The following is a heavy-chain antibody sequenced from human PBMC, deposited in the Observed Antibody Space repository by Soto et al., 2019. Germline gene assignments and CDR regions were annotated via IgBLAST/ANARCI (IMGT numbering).Heavy chain of an antibody. CDR2: ISSSSSTI. V-gene: IGHV3-48*02. CDR1: GFTFSNYA. Sequence: PGGSLRLSCAASGFTFSNYAMTWVRQGPGKGLEWVSGISSSSSTIYYADSVKGRFTISRDNAKNSLYLQMNSLRDEDTAVYYCARSALSTPHYDILTGYNYYYGMDVWGQGTTVTVSS. J-gene: IGHJ6*02. D-gene: IGHD3-9*01. CDR3: ARSALSTPHYDILTGYNYYYGMDV.